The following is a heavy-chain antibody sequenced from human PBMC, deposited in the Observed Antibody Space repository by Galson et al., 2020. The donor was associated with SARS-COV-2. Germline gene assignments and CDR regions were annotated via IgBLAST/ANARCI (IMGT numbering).Heavy chain of an antibody. CDR2: IYTSGST. CDR3: ARDSYYDSSGYRPGFDP. CDR1: GGSISSYY. Sequence: SQTLSLTCTVSGGSISSYYWSWIRQPAGKGLEWIGRIYTSGSTNYNPSLKSRVTMSVDTSKNQFSLKLSSVTAADTAVYYCARDSYYDSSGYRPGFDPWGQGTLVTVSS. J-gene: IGHJ5*02. V-gene: IGHV4-4*07. D-gene: IGHD3-22*01.